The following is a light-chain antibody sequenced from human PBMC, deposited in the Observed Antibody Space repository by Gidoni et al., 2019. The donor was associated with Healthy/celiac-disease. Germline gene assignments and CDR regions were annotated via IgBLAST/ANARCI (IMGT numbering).Light chain of an antibody. CDR3: QKYNSAPWT. Sequence: DIQMTQSPSSLSASVGDRVTITCRASQSISNYLAWYQQKQGKVPQILIYAASSLQSGDPSRFSGGGSGTDVTLTISSLQPEDVATYYCQKYNSAPWTFXXXTKVEIK. V-gene: IGKV1-27*01. J-gene: IGKJ1*01. CDR1: QSISNY. CDR2: AAS.